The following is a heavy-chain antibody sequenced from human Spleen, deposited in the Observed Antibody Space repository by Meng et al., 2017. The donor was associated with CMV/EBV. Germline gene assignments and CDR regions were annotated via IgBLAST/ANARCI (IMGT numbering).Heavy chain of an antibody. CDR2: INHSGST. CDR3: ARGRGITIFGVVIKYGMDV. D-gene: IGHD3-3*01. Sequence: SETLSLTCTVSGGSISNTAYYWGWIRQSPGKGLEWIGEINHSGSTNYNPSLKSRVTISVDTSKNQFSLKLSSVTAADTAVYYCARGRGITIFGVVIKYGMDVWGQGTTVTVSS. CDR1: GGSISNTAYY. V-gene: IGHV4-39*07. J-gene: IGHJ6*02.